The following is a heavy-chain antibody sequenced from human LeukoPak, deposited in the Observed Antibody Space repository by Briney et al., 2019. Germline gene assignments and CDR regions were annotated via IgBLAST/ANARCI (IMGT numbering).Heavy chain of an antibody. J-gene: IGHJ6*03. CDR2: ITTSGGT. CDR1: GGSVSSYH. D-gene: IGHD6-6*01. V-gene: IGHV4-4*09. CDR3: ARRSSVDSGSFKYNYYYMDL. Sequence: PSETLSLTCTVSGGSVSSYHWSWIRQPPEKGLEWIGYITTSGGTNYNPSLNSRVTISVDTSKNQFSLKLSSVTAADTAVYYCARRSSVDSGSFKYNYYYMDLWGKGTTVTVSS.